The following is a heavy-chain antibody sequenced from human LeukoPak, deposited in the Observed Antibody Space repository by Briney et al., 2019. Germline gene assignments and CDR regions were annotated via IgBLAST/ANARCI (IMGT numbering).Heavy chain of an antibody. J-gene: IGHJ5*02. CDR2: MNPNSGNT. CDR3: ARGGSGWYGNNWFDP. V-gene: IGHV1-8*01. CDR1: GYTFTSYD. D-gene: IGHD6-19*01. Sequence: ASVKVSCKASGYTFTSYDINWVRQATGQGLEWMGWMNPNSGNTGHAQKFQGRVTMTRNTSISTAYMELSSLRSEDTAVYYCARGGSGWYGNNWFDPWGQGTLVTVSS.